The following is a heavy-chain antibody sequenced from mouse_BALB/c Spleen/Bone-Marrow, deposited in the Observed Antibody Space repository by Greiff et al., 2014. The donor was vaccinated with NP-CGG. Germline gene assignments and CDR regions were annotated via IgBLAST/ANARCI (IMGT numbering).Heavy chain of an antibody. V-gene: IGHV3-6*02. Sequence: VQLKESGPGLVKPSQSLSLTCSVTDHSITSRYYWNWIRQFPGNKLQWMGYINYAGSDSYNPSLKNRISITRDTSKNQFFLKLNSVTTEDTATYYCARGRDYYGNYFDYWGQGTTLTVSS. CDR3: ARGRDYYGNYFDY. J-gene: IGHJ2*01. CDR2: INYAGSD. CDR1: DHSITSRYY. D-gene: IGHD1-1*01.